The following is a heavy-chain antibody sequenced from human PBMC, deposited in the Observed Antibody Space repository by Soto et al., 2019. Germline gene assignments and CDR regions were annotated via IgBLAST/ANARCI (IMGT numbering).Heavy chain of an antibody. J-gene: IGHJ6*04. V-gene: IGHV4-59*01. CDR1: GGSISSYY. CDR2: IYYSGST. D-gene: IGHD2-21*02. Sequence: SETLSLTCTVSGGSISSYYWSWIRQPPGKGLEWIGYIYYSGSTNYNPSLKSRVTISVDTSKNQFSLKLSSVTAADTAVYYCARDILSGGVTGVWGKGTTVTVSS. CDR3: ARDILSGGVTGV.